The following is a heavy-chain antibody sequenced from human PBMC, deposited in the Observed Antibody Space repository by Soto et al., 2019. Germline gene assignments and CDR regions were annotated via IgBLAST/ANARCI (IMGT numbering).Heavy chain of an antibody. J-gene: IGHJ5*02. V-gene: IGHV3-7*01. CDR2: IKQDGSEK. D-gene: IGHD3-22*01. CDR3: ARSYYYDSSGSLNWFDP. CDR1: GFTFSSYW. Sequence: GGSLRLSCAASGFTFSSYWMSWVRQAPGKGLEWVANIKQDGSEKYYADSVKGRFTISRDNAKNSLYLQMNSLRAEDTAVYYCARSYYYDSSGSLNWFDPWGQGTLVTVSS.